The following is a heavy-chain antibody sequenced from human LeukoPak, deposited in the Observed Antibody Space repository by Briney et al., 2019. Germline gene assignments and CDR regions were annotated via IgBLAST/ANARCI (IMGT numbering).Heavy chain of an antibody. D-gene: IGHD4-17*01. CDR3: ARGTYRGLDYGDYGVDY. CDR1: GFTFSSYW. J-gene: IGHJ4*02. Sequence: GGSLRLSCAASGFTFSSYWMSWVRQAPGKGLEWVANIKQDGSEKYYVGSVKGRFTISRDNAKNSLFLQMNSLRADDTAVYYCARGTYRGLDYGDYGVDYWGQGTLVTVSS. CDR2: IKQDGSEK. V-gene: IGHV3-7*03.